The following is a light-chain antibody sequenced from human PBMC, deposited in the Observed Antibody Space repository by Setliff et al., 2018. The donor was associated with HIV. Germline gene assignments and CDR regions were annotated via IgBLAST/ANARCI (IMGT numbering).Light chain of an antibody. V-gene: IGLV1-47*02. CDR1: GSNIGSNS. J-gene: IGLJ3*02. CDR2: SDD. Sequence: QSVLTQPPSASGTPGQRVTISCSGSGSNIGSNSVNWYQQFQGLAPKLILFSDDQWPSGFRDRFSDSKSGTSASLAISGLRSEDEADYYCSTWDDALGGQVFGGGTKVTVL. CDR3: STWDDALGGQV.